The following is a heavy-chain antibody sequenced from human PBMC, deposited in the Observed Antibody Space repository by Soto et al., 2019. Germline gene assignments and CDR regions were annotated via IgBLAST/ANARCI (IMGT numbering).Heavy chain of an antibody. CDR2: IIPIFGTA. J-gene: IGHJ5*02. CDR1: GGTFSSYA. CDR3: AGASPGGAMGGDRVDP. D-gene: IGHD2-21*02. V-gene: IGHV1-69*06. Sequence: QVQLVQSGAEVKKPGSSVKVSCKASGGTFSSYAISWVRQAPGQGLEWMGGIIPIFGTANYAQKFQGRVTNTGDKTQRPAHKEVGHLRSEDTAVEYLAGASPGGAMGGDRVDPRGQGTLVTVSS.